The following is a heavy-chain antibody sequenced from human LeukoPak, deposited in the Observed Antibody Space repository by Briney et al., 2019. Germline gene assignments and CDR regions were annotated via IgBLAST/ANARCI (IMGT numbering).Heavy chain of an antibody. CDR1: GFTFSDYA. D-gene: IGHD3-10*01. CDR3: ASDLGAMVLRGVFSYG. CDR2: ISGSGGST. J-gene: IGHJ4*02. Sequence: PGGSLRLSCAASGFTFSDYAMSWVRQAPGKGLEWVSGISGSGGSTYYADSVKGRFTISRDNSKNTLYLQMSSLRAEDTAVYYCASDLGAMVLRGVFSYGWGQGTLVTVSS. V-gene: IGHV3-23*01.